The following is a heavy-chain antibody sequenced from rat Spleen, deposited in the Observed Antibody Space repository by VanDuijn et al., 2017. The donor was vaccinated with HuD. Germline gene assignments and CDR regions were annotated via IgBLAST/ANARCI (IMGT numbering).Heavy chain of an antibody. CDR3: ARHLREASGVMDA. Sequence: QVQLKESGPGLVQPSQTLSLTCNVSGFSLTTHHVSWVRQPPGKSLVWMGIIWAGGGTNYNSAVKSRLSISRDTSKSQVLLKMNSLQPEDTGTYYCARHLREASGVMDAWGQGASVTVSS. D-gene: IGHD4-3*01. V-gene: IGHV2-43*01. CDR1: GFSLTTHH. CDR2: IWAGGGT. J-gene: IGHJ4*01.